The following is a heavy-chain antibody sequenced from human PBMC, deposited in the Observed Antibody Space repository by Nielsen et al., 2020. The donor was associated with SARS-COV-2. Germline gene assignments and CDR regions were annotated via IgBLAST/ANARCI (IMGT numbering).Heavy chain of an antibody. CDR1: GFTVSRYN. D-gene: IGHD6-13*01. CDR2: IYSDGST. J-gene: IGHJ4*02. CDR3: TKVLFSSSWQAPFDS. V-gene: IGHV3-53*05. Sequence: GGSLRLSCAAPGFTVSRYNMNWVRQAPGKGLEWVSIIYSDGSTYYAGSVKGRLTISRDNSKNTVYLQMNSLRPEDTAVYYCTKVLFSSSWQAPFDSWGQGTLVTVSS.